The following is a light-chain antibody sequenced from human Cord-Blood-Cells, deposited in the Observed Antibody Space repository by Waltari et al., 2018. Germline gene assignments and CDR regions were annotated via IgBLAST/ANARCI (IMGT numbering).Light chain of an antibody. CDR2: AAS. Sequence: DIQLTQSPSFLSASVGDRVTITCRASQGISSYLAWYQQKPGKAPKLLIYAASTLQSGVPSRFSGSGSGTEFTLTISSLQPEDFATYYCQQLNSYRLTFGRGTKVEIK. CDR1: QGISSY. V-gene: IGKV1-9*01. CDR3: QQLNSYRLT. J-gene: IGKJ4*01.